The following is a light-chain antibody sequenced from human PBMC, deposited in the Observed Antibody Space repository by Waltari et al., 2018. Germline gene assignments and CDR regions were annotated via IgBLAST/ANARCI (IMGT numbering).Light chain of an antibody. CDR1: RDISNN. CDR2: DAA. J-gene: IGKJ2*01. Sequence: DIQMTQSPSSLSASVGDRVTITCQASRDISNNLNWYQQKPGRAPKLLIYDAAKLETGVPSRFSGSGSGTHFTFTISNLQPEDIATYYCQRHDNLSYTFGQGTKVETK. CDR3: QRHDNLSYT. V-gene: IGKV1-33*01.